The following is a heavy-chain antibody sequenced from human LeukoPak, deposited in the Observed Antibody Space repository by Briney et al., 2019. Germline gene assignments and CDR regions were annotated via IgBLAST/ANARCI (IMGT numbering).Heavy chain of an antibody. CDR2: IVVGGTT. CDR3: ATDVPSPLAQIDY. V-gene: IGHV3-15*04. D-gene: IGHD1-14*01. CDR1: GFTFSNAW. Sequence: GGSLRLSCAASGFTFSNAWVSWVRQAPGKGLEWVARIVVGGTTDYAAPVKGRFTISRDDSMSMLYLQMDSLKTGDTAMYYCATDVPSPLAQIDYWGQGTPVTVSS. J-gene: IGHJ4*02.